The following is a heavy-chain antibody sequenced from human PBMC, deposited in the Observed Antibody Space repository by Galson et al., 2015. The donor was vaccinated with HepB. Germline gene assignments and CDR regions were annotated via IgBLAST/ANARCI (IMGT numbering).Heavy chain of an antibody. V-gene: IGHV3-30-3*01. CDR3: ARDFSLTFCDGGSCYSFDY. D-gene: IGHD2-15*01. Sequence: SLRLSCAASGFTFRGYGMHWVRQAPGKGLEWVASISLDGNTKYYADSANGRFTISRDNSKNTLSLQMNSLQGDDTALYYCARDFSLTFCDGGSCYSFDYWGQGTLVTV. CDR2: ISLDGNTK. J-gene: IGHJ4*02. CDR1: GFTFRGYG.